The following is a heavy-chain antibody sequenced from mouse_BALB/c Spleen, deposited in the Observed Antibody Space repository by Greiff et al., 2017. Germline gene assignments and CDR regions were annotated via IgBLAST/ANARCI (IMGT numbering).Heavy chain of an antibody. CDR2: IYWDDDK. V-gene: IGHV8-12*01. CDR1: GFSLSTSGMG. D-gene: IGHD1-1*02. CDR3: ARSGSYDYFDY. Sequence: QVTLKESGPGILQPSQTLSLTCSFSGFSLSTSGMGVSWIRQPSGKGLEWLAHIYWDDDKRYNPSLKSRLTISKDTSRNQVFLKITSVDTADTATYYCARSGSYDYFDYWGQGTTLTVSS. J-gene: IGHJ2*01.